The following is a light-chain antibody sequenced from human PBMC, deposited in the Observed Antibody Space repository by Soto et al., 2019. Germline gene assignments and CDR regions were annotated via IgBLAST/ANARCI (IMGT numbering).Light chain of an antibody. V-gene: IGLV2-14*01. Sequence: QSALTQPASVSGSPGQSITISCTGSTTGLGAYDYVSWYQQHPGQVPKLIIFEVTNRPSGVPDRFSGSKSGNTASLTISGLQADDEADYYCSSYTTSSTRVFGTGTKVTVL. CDR1: TTGLGAYDY. CDR2: EVT. CDR3: SSYTTSSTRV. J-gene: IGLJ1*01.